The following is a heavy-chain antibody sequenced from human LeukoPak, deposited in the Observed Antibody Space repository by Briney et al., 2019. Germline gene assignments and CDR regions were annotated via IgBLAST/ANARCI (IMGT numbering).Heavy chain of an antibody. Sequence: PSETLSLTCTVSGGSISSYSGSWIRQPPGKGLEGIGYIYYSGGTNYNPSLKSRVTISVDTAKNQFSLKLSSVTAADTAVYYCAREIRLDYYDSSGYYYRDAFDIWGQGTMVTVSS. D-gene: IGHD3-22*01. CDR2: IYYSGGT. V-gene: IGHV4-59*01. CDR3: AREIRLDYYDSSGYYYRDAFDI. CDR1: GGSISSYS. J-gene: IGHJ3*02.